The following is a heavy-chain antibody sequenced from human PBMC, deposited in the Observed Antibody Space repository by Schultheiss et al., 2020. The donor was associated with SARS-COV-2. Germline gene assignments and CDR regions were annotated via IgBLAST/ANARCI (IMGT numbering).Heavy chain of an antibody. Sequence: SETLSLTCTVSGGSISSYYWSWIRQPPGKGLEWIGYIYYSGSTYYNPSLKSRVTISVDTSKNQFSLKLSSVTAADTAVYYCARGSAGGNSPMDVWGKGTTVTVSS. CDR1: GGSISSYY. D-gene: IGHD4-23*01. J-gene: IGHJ6*03. V-gene: IGHV4-59*12. CDR2: IYYSGST. CDR3: ARGSAGGNSPMDV.